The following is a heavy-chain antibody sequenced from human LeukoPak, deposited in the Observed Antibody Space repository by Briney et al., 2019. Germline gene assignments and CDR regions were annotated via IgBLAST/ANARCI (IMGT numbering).Heavy chain of an antibody. CDR1: GDSIRSYY. Sequence: SESLSLTCTFSGDSIRSYYWSWIRQPPGKGLEWLGYIYYSGTTNYNPSLKSRLTMSLDTSKKQLSLRLTSVTAADTAVYYCARHLRSFPDCWGQGTLVTVSS. J-gene: IGHJ4*02. CDR2: IYYSGTT. CDR3: ARHLRSFPDC. D-gene: IGHD3-3*02. V-gene: IGHV4-59*08.